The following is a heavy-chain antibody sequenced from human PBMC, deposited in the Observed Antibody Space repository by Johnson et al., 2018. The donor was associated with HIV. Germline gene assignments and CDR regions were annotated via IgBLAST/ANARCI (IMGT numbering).Heavy chain of an antibody. V-gene: IGHV3-13*01. CDR1: GFIFSNFD. CDR2: IDTAGNT. D-gene: IGHD1-1*01. J-gene: IGHJ3*02. CDR3: ARDALESPWAFDI. Sequence: VQLVESGGGLVQPGGSLRLSCAASGFIFSNFDMHWVRQAAGRRLEWVSGIDTAGNTYYADSLKGRFIISRDNSKNTLYLQMNSLRADDTAVYYCARDALESPWAFDIWGQGTLVTVSS.